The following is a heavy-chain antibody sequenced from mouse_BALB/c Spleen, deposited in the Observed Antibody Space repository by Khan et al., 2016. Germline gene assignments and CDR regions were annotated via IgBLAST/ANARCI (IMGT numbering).Heavy chain of an antibody. J-gene: IGHJ4*01. CDR1: GFTFSSYA. CDR3: ASGDGRSYTDAMDY. V-gene: IGHV5-9-1*01. Sequence: VELVESGGGLVKPGGSLKLSCAASGFTFSSYAMSWVRQTPEKRLEWVATISSGGSYTYYPDSVKGRFTISRDNAQNPLYLQMRSLSAEETAMYYGASGDGRSYTDAMDYWGQGTSVTVSS. CDR2: ISSGGSYT. D-gene: IGHD1-1*01.